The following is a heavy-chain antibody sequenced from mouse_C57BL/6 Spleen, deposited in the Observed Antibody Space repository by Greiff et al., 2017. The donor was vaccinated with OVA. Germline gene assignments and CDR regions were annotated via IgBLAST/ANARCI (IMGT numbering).Heavy chain of an antibody. CDR3: AREEVITTQFAY. V-gene: IGHV3-6*01. CDR2: ISYDGSN. Sequence: EVQLQQSGPGLVKPSQSLSLTCSVTGYSITSGYYWNWIRQFPGNKLEWMGYISYDGSNNYNPSLKNRISITRDTSKNQFFLKLNSVTTEDTATYYCAREEVITTQFAYWGQGTLVTVSA. J-gene: IGHJ3*01. D-gene: IGHD1-1*01. CDR1: GYSITSGYY.